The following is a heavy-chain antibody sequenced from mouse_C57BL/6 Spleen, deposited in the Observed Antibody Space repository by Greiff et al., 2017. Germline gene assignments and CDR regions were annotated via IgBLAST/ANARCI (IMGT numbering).Heavy chain of an antibody. D-gene: IGHD2-5*01. CDR2: IDPSDSET. V-gene: IGHV1-52*01. CDR3: ARRSYSNYDRGFDY. CDR1: GYTFTSYW. Sequence: VQLQQPGAELVRPGSSVKLSCKASGYTFTSYWMHWVKQRPIQGLEWIGNIDPSDSETHYNQKFKDKATLTVDKSSSTAYMQLSSLTSEDSAVYYCARRSYSNYDRGFDYWGQGTTLTVSS. J-gene: IGHJ2*01.